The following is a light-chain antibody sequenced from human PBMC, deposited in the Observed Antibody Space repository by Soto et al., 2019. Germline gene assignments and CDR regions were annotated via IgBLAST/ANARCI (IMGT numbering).Light chain of an antibody. CDR3: HQYHNWPPIT. Sequence: EIVMTQSPATLSVSPGERANLSCRASQSVSSNLAWYQQKPGQAPRLLIYGASTRATGIPARFSGSGSGTEFTLTSSSLQSEYVAVSYWHQYHNWPPITFGQGTRLDI. J-gene: IGKJ5*01. CDR1: QSVSSN. V-gene: IGKV3-15*01. CDR2: GAS.